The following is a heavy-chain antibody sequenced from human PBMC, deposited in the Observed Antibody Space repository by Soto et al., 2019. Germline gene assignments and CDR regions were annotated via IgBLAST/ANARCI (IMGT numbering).Heavy chain of an antibody. CDR1: GGSISSGDYY. J-gene: IGHJ6*02. D-gene: IGHD3-10*01. CDR3: ARDHMVRGVIIDYYYGMDV. V-gene: IGHV4-30-4*01. Sequence: QVQLQESGPGLVKPSQTLSLTCTVSGGSISSGDYYWSWIRQPPGKGLEWIGYIYYSGGTYYTPSLKSRVTISVDTSKNRFSLKLSSVAAADTAVYYCARDHMVRGVIIDYYYGMDVWGQGTTVTVSS. CDR2: IYYSGGT.